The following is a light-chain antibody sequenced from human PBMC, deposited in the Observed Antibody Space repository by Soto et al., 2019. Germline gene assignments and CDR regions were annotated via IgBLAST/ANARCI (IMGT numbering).Light chain of an antibody. CDR1: ESIGDY. V-gene: IGKV3-20*01. J-gene: IGKJ5*01. CDR3: HQYVTSPSIT. CDR2: AAS. Sequence: EIVLTQSPGALSLSPGDRATLSCWASESIGDYLAWYQQRPGQAPRLLIYAASRRASGTPHRFSGSGSGIAFTLAISGLEPADFGVYYCHQYVTSPSITFGQGTRLEIK.